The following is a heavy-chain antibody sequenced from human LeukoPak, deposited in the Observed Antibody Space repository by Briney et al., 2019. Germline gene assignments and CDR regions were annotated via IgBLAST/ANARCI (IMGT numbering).Heavy chain of an antibody. CDR1: GGSISSYY. CDR2: IYTSGST. D-gene: IGHD5-18*01. V-gene: IGHV4-4*07. J-gene: IGHJ4*02. Sequence: ASETLSLTCTVSGGSISSYYWSWIRQPAGKGLEWIGRIYTSGSTNYNPSLKSRVTISVDTSKNQFSLKLSSVTAADTAVYYCASSLGGYSYGYPLGYWGQGTLVTVSS. CDR3: ASSLGGYSYGYPLGY.